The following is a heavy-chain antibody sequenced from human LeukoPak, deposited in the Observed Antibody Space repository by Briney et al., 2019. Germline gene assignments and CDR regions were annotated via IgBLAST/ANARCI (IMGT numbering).Heavy chain of an antibody. J-gene: IGHJ4*02. CDR1: GFTFSSYG. CDR3: ARIHDYGDYYFDY. D-gene: IGHD4-17*01. CDR2: IPYDGSNK. V-gene: IGHV3-30*03. Sequence: GRSLRLSCAASGFTFSSYGMHWVRQAPGKGLEWVAVIPYDGSNKYYADSVKGRFTISRDNSRNTLYLQMNSLRAEDTAVYYCARIHDYGDYYFDYWGQGTLVTVSS.